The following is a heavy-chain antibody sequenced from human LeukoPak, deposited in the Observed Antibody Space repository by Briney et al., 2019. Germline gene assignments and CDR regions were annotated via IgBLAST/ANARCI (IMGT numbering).Heavy chain of an antibody. J-gene: IGHJ4*02. CDR1: GFTFSSYS. Sequence: PGGSLRLSCAASGFTFSSYSMNWVRQAPGKGLEWVSYISSSGSTIYYADSVKGRFTISRDNARNSLYLQMNSLRAEDTAVYYCARDNYDSSGPYYFDYWGQGTLVTVSS. D-gene: IGHD3-22*01. CDR2: ISSSGSTI. V-gene: IGHV3-48*04. CDR3: ARDNYDSSGPYYFDY.